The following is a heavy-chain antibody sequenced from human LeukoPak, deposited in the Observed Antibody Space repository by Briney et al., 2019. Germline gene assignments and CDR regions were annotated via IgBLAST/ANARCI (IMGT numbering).Heavy chain of an antibody. CDR3: ARVNTIFGVVTDV. CDR1: GYSFTNYW. D-gene: IGHD3-3*01. V-gene: IGHV5-51*01. Sequence: GESLKISCKGSGYSFTNYWIGWVRQMPEIGREWMGMVYPGDFDTRYSPSFQGHVTISADTSITTAYLQWNNLKASDTAIYYCARVNTIFGVVTDVWGQGTTVIVSS. CDR2: VYPGDFDT. J-gene: IGHJ6*02.